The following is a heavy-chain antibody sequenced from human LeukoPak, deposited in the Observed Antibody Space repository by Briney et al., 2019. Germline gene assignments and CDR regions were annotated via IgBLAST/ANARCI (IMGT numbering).Heavy chain of an antibody. CDR1: GFTFSSYG. D-gene: IGHD6-25*01. CDR2: IWYDGSNK. CDR3: ARAPGIAAGGRKREDYFDY. Sequence: GGSLRLSCAASGFTFSSYGMHWVRQAPGKGLEWVAVIWYDGSNKYYADSVKGRFTISRDNSKNTLYLQMNSLRAEDTAVYYCARAPGIAAGGRKREDYFDYWGQGTLVTVSS. J-gene: IGHJ4*02. V-gene: IGHV3-33*01.